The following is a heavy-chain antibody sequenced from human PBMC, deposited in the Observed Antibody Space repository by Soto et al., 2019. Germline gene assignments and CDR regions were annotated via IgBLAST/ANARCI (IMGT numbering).Heavy chain of an antibody. CDR2: ISTSSGHT. D-gene: IGHD3-3*01. Sequence: QVQLVQSGAGVKKPGASVKVSCKASGYIFTSYGVSWVRQAPGQGLEWMGWISTSSGHTKYAQNLQGRVTMTTDTSASTAYMELRRLRSVDTAVYYCARDYDFWSGPKFDYWGQGTLVTVSS. CDR3: ARDYDFWSGPKFDY. CDR1: GYIFTSYG. V-gene: IGHV1-18*01. J-gene: IGHJ4*02.